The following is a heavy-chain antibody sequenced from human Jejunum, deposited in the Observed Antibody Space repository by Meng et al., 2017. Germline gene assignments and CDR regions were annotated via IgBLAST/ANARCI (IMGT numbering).Heavy chain of an antibody. CDR3: ARQWGGKFFYFDL. V-gene: IGHV4-59*08. CDR2: MWHSGSA. D-gene: IGHD3-16*01. CDR1: GDSLSGKY. J-gene: IGHJ2*01. Sequence: QVQLQESGPGLVKPSETLSLTCTVSGDSLSGKYWSWIRQPPGKGLEWIGYMWHSGSATYNPSLESRVTISVDTSKKQFSLNLRSVTAADTAVYYCARQWGGKFFYFDLWGRGILVTVSS.